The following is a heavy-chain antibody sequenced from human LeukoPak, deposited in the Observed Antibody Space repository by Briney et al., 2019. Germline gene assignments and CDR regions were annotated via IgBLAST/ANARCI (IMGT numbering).Heavy chain of an antibody. CDR1: GFTFSSNG. D-gene: IGHD5-24*01. CDR2: ISHDGSDK. Sequence: GGSLRLSCVASGFTFSSNGMHWVRQAPGTGLEWVAVISHDGSDKHYADSVKGRFTVFRDNSKNTLYLQMNSPRPEDTAVYYCAKGAGYNYPYYFDYWGQGTLVTVSS. J-gene: IGHJ4*02. CDR3: AKGAGYNYPYYFDY. V-gene: IGHV3-30*18.